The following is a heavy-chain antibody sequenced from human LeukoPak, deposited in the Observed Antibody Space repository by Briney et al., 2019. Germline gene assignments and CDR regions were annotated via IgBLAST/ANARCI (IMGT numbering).Heavy chain of an antibody. D-gene: IGHD6-13*01. J-gene: IGHJ4*02. CDR1: GGSISSSDW. CDR2: IYHSGST. CDR3: ARWEGSSSRRRFDY. Sequence: SETLSLTCTVSGGSISSSDWWSWVRQPPGKGLEWIGEIYHSGSTKYNPSLKSRVTISVDKSKNQFSLKLSSVTAADTAVYYCARWEGSSSRRRFDYWGQGTLVTVSS. V-gene: IGHV4-4*02.